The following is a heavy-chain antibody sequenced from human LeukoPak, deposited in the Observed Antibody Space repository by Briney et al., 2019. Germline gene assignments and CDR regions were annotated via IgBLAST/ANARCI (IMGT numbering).Heavy chain of an antibody. CDR1: GFTFSSYW. CDR3: ARGTIAAAGYYYFDY. Sequence: GGSLRLSCAASGFTFSSYWMSWVRQAPGKGLEWVANTKQDGSEKYYVDSVKGRFTISRDNAKNSLYLQMNSLRAEDTAVYYCARGTIAAAGYYYFDYWGQGTQVTVSS. V-gene: IGHV3-7*04. D-gene: IGHD6-13*01. J-gene: IGHJ4*02. CDR2: TKQDGSEK.